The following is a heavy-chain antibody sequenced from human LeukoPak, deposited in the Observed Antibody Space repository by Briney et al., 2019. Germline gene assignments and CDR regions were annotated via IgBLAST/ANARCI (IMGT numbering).Heavy chain of an antibody. CDR3: AKSKSLAARPSFDY. V-gene: IGHV4-39*01. CDR1: GGSISSSSYY. J-gene: IGHJ4*02. CDR2: IYYSGST. Sequence: SETLSLTCTVSGGSISSSSYYWGWIRQPPGKGLEWIGSIYYSGSTYYNPSLKSRVTISVDTSKNQFSLKLSSVTAADTAVYYCAKSKSLAARPSFDYWGQGTLVTVSS. D-gene: IGHD6-6*01.